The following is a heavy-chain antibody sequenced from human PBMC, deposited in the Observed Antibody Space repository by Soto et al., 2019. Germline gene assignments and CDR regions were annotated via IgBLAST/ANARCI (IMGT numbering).Heavy chain of an antibody. V-gene: IGHV4-34*01. CDR3: ARGPAAAGTDY. CDR1: GGSFSGYY. CDR2: INHSGST. D-gene: IGHD6-13*01. J-gene: IGHJ4*02. Sequence: SETLSLTCAVYGGSFSGYYWSWIRQPPGKGLEWIGEINHSGSTNYSPSLKSRVTISVDTSKNQFSLKLSSVTAADTAVYYCARGPAAAGTDYWGQGTLVTVSS.